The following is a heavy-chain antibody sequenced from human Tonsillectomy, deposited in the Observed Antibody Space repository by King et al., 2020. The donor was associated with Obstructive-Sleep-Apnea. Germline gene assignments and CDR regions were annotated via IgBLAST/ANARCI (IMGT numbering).Heavy chain of an antibody. J-gene: IGHJ4*02. CDR1: GGSISSDGYY. CDR2: IYSSGGT. CDR3: SRGSPYCFDY. D-gene: IGHD3-10*01. V-gene: IGHV4-31*03. Sequence: VQLQESGPGLVKPSQTLSLTCIVSGGSISSDGYYLSLIRHHPGKGREWVADIYSSGGTYYNPSLKNRVTISVDTSKNQLSPKLGSMTAADTAVDYCSRGSPYCFDYWGQGTLVTVSS.